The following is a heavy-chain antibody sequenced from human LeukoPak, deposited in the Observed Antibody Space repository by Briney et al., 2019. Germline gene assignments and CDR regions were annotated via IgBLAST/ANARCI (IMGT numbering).Heavy chain of an antibody. CDR3: ARARSTVGYFDY. V-gene: IGHV4-4*07. Sequence: SETLSLTCTVSGGSISSYYWSWIRQPAGKGLEWIGRIYTSGSTNYNPSLKSRVTISVDKSKNQFSLKLSSVAAADTAVYYCARARSTVGYFDYWGQGTLVTVSS. CDR1: GGSISSYY. D-gene: IGHD4-23*01. CDR2: IYTSGST. J-gene: IGHJ4*02.